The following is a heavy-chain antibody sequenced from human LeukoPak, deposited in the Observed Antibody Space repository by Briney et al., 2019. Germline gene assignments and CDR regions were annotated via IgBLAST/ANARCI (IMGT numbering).Heavy chain of an antibody. Sequence: GGSLRLSCAVSGFTFSSYDMNWVRQAPGKGLEWVAVISYDGSNKYYADSVKGRFTISRDNSKNTLYLQMNSLRAEDTAVYYCARDHGADAFDIWGQGTMVTVSS. D-gene: IGHD3-10*01. CDR2: ISYDGSNK. J-gene: IGHJ3*02. CDR3: ARDHGADAFDI. V-gene: IGHV3-30*12. CDR1: GFTFSSYD.